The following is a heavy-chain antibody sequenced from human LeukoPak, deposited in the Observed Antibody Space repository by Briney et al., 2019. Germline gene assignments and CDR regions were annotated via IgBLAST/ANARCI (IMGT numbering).Heavy chain of an antibody. J-gene: IGHJ4*02. Sequence: SETLSLTCTVSGGSISDYYWSWIRQPAGKGLEWVGRIYASGSTNYNPSLKSRVTMSVDTSKNQFSLKLTSVIAADTAVYYCARGSRVGQLVAPRHGNDYWGQGTLVTVSS. CDR3: ARGSRVGQLVAPRHGNDY. CDR1: GGSISDYY. D-gene: IGHD6-6*01. V-gene: IGHV4-4*07. CDR2: IYASGST.